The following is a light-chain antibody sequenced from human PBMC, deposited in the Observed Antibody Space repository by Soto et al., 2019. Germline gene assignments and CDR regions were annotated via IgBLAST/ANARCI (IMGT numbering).Light chain of an antibody. CDR3: QSYDTSLSGVV. V-gene: IGLV1-40*01. CDR1: SSNIGAGYD. J-gene: IGLJ2*01. Sequence: QPVLTQPPSVSGAPGQRVTISCAGGSSNIGAGYDVQWYQQLPGTAPKLLIYGDNNRPSGVPDQFSGSKSGASASLAITGLQAEDEAVYYCQSYDTSLSGVVFGGGTKLTVL. CDR2: GDN.